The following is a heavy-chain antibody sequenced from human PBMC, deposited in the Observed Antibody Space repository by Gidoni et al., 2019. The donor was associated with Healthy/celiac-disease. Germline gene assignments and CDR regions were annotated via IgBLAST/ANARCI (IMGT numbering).Heavy chain of an antibody. CDR1: GYTFPSYG. CDR2: ISAYNGNT. J-gene: IGHJ4*02. CDR3: ARSPFIAAAGQPDLDY. D-gene: IGHD6-13*01. Sequence: VQLVHSGAEVKKPVASVNVSCTASGYTFPSYGISWVRPAPGQGLEWMGWISAYNGNTNYAQKLQGRVTMTTDTSTSTAYMELRSLRSDDTAVYYCARSPFIAAAGQPDLDYGGQGTLVTVSS. V-gene: IGHV1-18*04.